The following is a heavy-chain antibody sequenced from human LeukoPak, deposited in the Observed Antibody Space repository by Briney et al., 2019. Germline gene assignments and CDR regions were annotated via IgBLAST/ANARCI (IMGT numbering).Heavy chain of an antibody. V-gene: IGHV4-59*02. CDR2: VDHKGRA. Sequence: PSETLSLTCTVSGGSVTGHYWSWIRQSPGKGLEWIGYVDHKGRANSRPSLKSRVAASVDTSKNQISLKLMSVTAADTAIYFCARGSEIERWVQFGGLDPWGLGTLVTVSS. D-gene: IGHD5-24*01. CDR1: GGSVTGHY. CDR3: ARGSEIERWVQFGGLDP. J-gene: IGHJ5*02.